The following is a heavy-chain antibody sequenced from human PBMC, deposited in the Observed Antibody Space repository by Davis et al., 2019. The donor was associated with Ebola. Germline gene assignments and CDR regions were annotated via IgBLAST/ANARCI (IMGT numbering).Heavy chain of an antibody. J-gene: IGHJ6*03. CDR3: ARVPPPCSSTSCSHYYMDV. D-gene: IGHD2-2*01. V-gene: IGHV4-59*01. CDR1: GGSISSYY. Sequence: PSETLSLTCTVSGGSISSYYWSWIRQPPGKGLEWIGYIYYSGSTNYNPSLKSRVTISVDTSKNQFSLKLSSVTAADTAVYYCARVPPPCSSTSCSHYYMDVWGKGTTVTVSS. CDR2: IYYSGST.